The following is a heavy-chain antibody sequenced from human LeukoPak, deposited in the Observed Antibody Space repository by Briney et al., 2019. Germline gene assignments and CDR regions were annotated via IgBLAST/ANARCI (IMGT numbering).Heavy chain of an antibody. J-gene: IGHJ6*03. D-gene: IGHD2-2*01. CDR3: ARALSYCSSTSCSLYYYYYMDA. Sequence: GGSLRLSCAASGFTFSSHNMNWVRQAPGKGLEWVSYIRSSSTTIYQADSVKGRFTICRDNAKNSLYLQMNSLRAEDTAVYYCARALSYCSSTSCSLYYYYYMDAWGKGTTVTVSS. CDR2: IRSSSTTI. V-gene: IGHV3-48*01. CDR1: GFTFSSHN.